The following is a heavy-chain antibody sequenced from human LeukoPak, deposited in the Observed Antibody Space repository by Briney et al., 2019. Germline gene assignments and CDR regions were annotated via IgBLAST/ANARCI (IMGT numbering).Heavy chain of an antibody. J-gene: IGHJ3*02. CDR3: ARDLSVARLVDAFDI. CDR1: GYTFTSYG. V-gene: IGHV1-18*01. CDR2: ISAYNGNT. D-gene: IGHD5-12*01. Sequence: ASVTVSCMASGYTFTSYGISGVRQAPGQGLEGMGWISAYNGNTNYAQKLQGRVTMTTDTSTSTAYMELRSLRSDDTAVYYCARDLSVARLVDAFDIWGQGTMVTVSS.